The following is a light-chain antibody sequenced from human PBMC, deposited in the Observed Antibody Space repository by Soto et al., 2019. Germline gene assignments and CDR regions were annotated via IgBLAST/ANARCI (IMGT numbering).Light chain of an antibody. CDR1: NIGSKS. J-gene: IGLJ1*01. CDR3: QVWDSSSDQGV. CDR2: YDS. V-gene: IGLV3-21*04. Sequence: SYELTQPPSVSVAPGKTARITCGGNNIGSKSVHWYQQKPGQAPVLVIYYDSDRPSGIPERFSGSNSGNTATLTISRVEAGDEADYYCQVWDSSSDQGVFGTGTKPPS.